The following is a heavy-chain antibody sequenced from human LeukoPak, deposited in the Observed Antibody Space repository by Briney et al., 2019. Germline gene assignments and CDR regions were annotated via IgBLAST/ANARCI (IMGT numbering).Heavy chain of an antibody. D-gene: IGHD6-19*01. CDR1: GFTFSKYY. Sequence: PGGSLTLSCAASGFTFSKYYMTWIRQAPGKGVQWISFIRDSGNTIYYADSVEGPFTLSRDTAKNSLYLQIHRVRAEDPAMYYWPRTTLRGRSGGTEVLQHWGEGSLVTASS. J-gene: IGHJ1*01. V-gene: IGHV3-11*01. CDR3: PRTTLRGRSGGTEVLQH. CDR2: IRDSGNTI.